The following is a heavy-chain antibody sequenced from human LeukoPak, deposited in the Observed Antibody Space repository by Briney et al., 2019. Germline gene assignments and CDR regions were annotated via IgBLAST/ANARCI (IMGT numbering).Heavy chain of an antibody. CDR3: ARGLYDSGDYHYGIRAYYFDT. V-gene: IGHV4-34*01. Sequence: SETLSLTCAVSGASFSSDYWTWIRQPPGKGLGWIAEINHRGRSNYNPSLKSRVAISVDTSKNQFSLNLSPVTAADTARYYCARGLYDSGDYHYGIRAYYFDTWGQGTLVTVSS. CDR2: INHRGRS. CDR1: GASFSSDY. D-gene: IGHD3-22*01. J-gene: IGHJ4*02.